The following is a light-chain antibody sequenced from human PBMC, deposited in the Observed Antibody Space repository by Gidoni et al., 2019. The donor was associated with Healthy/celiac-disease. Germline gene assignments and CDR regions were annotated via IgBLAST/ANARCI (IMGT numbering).Light chain of an antibody. CDR2: GAS. CDR1: QSVSSN. Sequence: EIVMTQSPATLSVSPGERATLSCRASQSVSSNLAWYQQKPGQAPRLLIYGASTRATGIPARFSGSGSGTEFILTISSLQSEDFAVYYCQQYNNWPPVTFXXXTKLEIK. J-gene: IGKJ2*01. CDR3: QQYNNWPPVT. V-gene: IGKV3-15*01.